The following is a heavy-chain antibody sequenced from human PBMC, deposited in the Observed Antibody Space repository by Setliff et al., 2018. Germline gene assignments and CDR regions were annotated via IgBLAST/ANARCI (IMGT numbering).Heavy chain of an antibody. CDR1: GYTFSGYG. J-gene: IGHJ6*01. CDR3: ARERAYDGINSYGMEV. Sequence: ASVKVSCKTSGYTFSGYGISWVRQAPGQGLQWMGWISADNGHTKNVQEFQGRVTMTTDTTTSTAYMELRSLISDDTAVYYCARERAYDGINSYGMEVWGQGTTVTVSS. CDR2: ISADNGHT. D-gene: IGHD3-22*01. V-gene: IGHV1-18*01.